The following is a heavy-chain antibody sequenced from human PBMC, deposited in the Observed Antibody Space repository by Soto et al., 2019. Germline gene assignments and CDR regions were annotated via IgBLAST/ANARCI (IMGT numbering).Heavy chain of an antibody. D-gene: IGHD3-3*01. V-gene: IGHV3-9*01. CDR2: ISWNSGSI. CDR1: GFTFDDYA. Sequence: EVQLVESGGGLVQPGRSLRLSCAASGFTFDDYAMHWVRQAPGKGLEWVSGISWNSGSIGYADSVKGRFTISRDNAKNSRYLQMNSLRAEDTALYDWAKDIKGGVVIIPYYFDYWGQGTLVTVSS. J-gene: IGHJ4*02. CDR3: AKDIKGGVVIIPYYFDY.